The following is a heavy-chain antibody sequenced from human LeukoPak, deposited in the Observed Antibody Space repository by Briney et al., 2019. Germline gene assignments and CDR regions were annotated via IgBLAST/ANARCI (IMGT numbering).Heavy chain of an antibody. CDR3: ARGQGSGWYYYYYYGMDV. V-gene: IGHV1-24*01. CDR1: GYTLTELS. Sequence: ASVKVSCKVSGYTLTELSIHWVRQAPGKGLEWMGGFDPEDGETIYAQKFQGRVTMTEDTSTDTAYMELSSLRSEDTAVYYCARGQGSGWYYYYYYGMDVWGQGTTVTVSS. J-gene: IGHJ6*02. CDR2: FDPEDGET. D-gene: IGHD6-19*01.